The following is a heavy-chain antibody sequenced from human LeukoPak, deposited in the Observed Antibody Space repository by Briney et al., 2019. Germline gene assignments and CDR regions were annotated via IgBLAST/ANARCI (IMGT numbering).Heavy chain of an antibody. CDR3: ARLTTVTTGWYYYYMDV. CDR2: MNPNSGNT. V-gene: IGHV1-8*01. D-gene: IGHD4-17*01. J-gene: IGHJ6*03. CDR1: GYTFTSYD. Sequence: ASVKVSCKASGYTFTSYDINWVRQATGQGLEWMGWMNPNSGNTGYAQKFQGRVTMTRNTSISTAYMELSSLRSEDTAVYYCARLTTVTTGWYYYYMDVWGKGTTVTISS.